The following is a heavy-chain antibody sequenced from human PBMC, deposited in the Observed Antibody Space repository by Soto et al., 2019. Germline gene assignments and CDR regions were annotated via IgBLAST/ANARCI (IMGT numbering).Heavy chain of an antibody. J-gene: IGHJ4*03. D-gene: IGHD2-21*01. CDR1: GKSLSGYY. V-gene: IGHV4-34*01. Sequence: SETLSLTCAVYGKSLSGYYWSWIRQPPGKALEWIGEINHSGNTNYNPSLKSRVTISVDTSKNQLFLNLSSVTAADTAMYYCARHHVRGRARAEVAEFWGQGTMVTVSS. CDR3: ARHHVRGRARAEVAEF. CDR2: INHSGNT.